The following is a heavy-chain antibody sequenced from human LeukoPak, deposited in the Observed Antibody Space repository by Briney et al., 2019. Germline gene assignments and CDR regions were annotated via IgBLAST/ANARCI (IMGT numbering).Heavy chain of an antibody. CDR2: IYYSGST. CDR3: ARSYCGGDCSDAFDI. V-gene: IGHV4-59*01. J-gene: IGHJ3*02. Sequence: PSETLSLTCTVSGGSISSYYWSWIRQPPGKGLEWTGYIYYSGSTNYNPSLKSRVTISVDTSKNQFSLKLSSVTAADTAVYYCARSYCGGDCSDAFDIWGQGTMVTVSS. CDR1: GGSISSYY. D-gene: IGHD2-21*02.